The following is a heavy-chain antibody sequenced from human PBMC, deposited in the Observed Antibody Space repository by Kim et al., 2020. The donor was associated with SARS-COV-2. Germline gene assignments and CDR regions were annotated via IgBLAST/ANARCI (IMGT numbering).Heavy chain of an antibody. CDR3: ARLGYGSGSYGGGYFDY. Sequence: KSRVTISGDTARNQFSLKLSSVTAADTAVYYCARLGYGSGSYGGGYFDYWGQGTLVTVSS. V-gene: IGHV4-39*01. D-gene: IGHD3-10*01. J-gene: IGHJ4*02.